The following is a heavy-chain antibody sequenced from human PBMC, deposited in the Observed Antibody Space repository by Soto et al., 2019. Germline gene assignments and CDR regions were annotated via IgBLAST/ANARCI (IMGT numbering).Heavy chain of an antibody. CDR3: ARGGASGGYGGDY. CDR2: VNPHSGNT. D-gene: IGHD2-15*01. V-gene: IGHV1-8*01. Sequence: QVQLVQSGAEVKKPGASVKVSCKASGYTFTSYDIHWVRQATGQGLEWMGWVNPHSGNTGYAQRFQGRVTMTSNTSISKDYMDLSSLRSEDTAVYYCARGGASGGYGGDYWGQGTLVTVSS. CDR1: GYTFTSYD. J-gene: IGHJ4*02.